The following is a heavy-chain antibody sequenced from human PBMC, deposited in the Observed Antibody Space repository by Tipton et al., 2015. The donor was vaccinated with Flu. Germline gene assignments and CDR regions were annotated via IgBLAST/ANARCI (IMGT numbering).Heavy chain of an antibody. J-gene: IGHJ2*01. V-gene: IGHV4-61*08. CDR3: ARMRARDCTMGVSDLWYFDH. Sequence: TLSLTCSVSGGSVRVPGYYWTWIRQPPGKGLEYIGQISYSGDSNNNPSLKSRVNIPLDSSKNSFSLKLTSVTPADTAMYYCARMRARDCTMGVSDLWYFDHWGRGTRVTVS. CDR2: ISYSGDS. D-gene: IGHD2-8*01. CDR1: GGSVRVPGYY.